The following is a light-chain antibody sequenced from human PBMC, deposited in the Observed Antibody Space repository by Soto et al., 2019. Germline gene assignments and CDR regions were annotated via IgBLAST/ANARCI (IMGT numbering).Light chain of an antibody. CDR2: WAS. Sequence: SPLSCKSSQTLLYSSNNKNYLAWYQQKPGQPPKLLIYWASTRQSGVPDRFRGSGSGTDFTLTISSLQAEDVAVYYCQQYYSTLWTFGQGTKVEIK. J-gene: IGKJ1*01. V-gene: IGKV4-1*01. CDR1: QTLLYSSNNKNY. CDR3: QQYYSTLWT.